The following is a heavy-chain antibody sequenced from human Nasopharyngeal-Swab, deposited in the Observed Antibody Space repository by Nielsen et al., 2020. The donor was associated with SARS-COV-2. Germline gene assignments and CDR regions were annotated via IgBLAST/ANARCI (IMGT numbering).Heavy chain of an antibody. V-gene: IGHV3-23*01. J-gene: IGHJ4*02. CDR3: ASGIFSPSYY. D-gene: IGHD3-10*01. CDR2: ISGSDYST. CDR1: GFTFSTYA. Sequence: GESLKISCAASGFTFSTYAISWVRQAPGKGLEWVSVISGSDYSTHYADSVKGRFTISRDDGKNTLYLEMNSLRAEDTAIYYCASGIFSPSYYWGQGTLVTVSS.